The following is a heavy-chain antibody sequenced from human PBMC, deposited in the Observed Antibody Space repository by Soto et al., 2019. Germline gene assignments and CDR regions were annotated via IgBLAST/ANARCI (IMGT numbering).Heavy chain of an antibody. D-gene: IGHD3-10*01. CDR3: ARDLGVVRGVPHHPRAGGVDV. CDR1: GYTFTSYG. J-gene: IGHJ6*02. V-gene: IGHV1-18*01. Sequence: ASVKVSCKASGYTFTSYGISWVRQAPGQGLEWMGWISAYNGNTNYAQKLQGRVTMTTDTSTSTAYMELRSLRSDDTAVYYCARDLGVVRGVPHHPRAGGVDVWGQGTTVTAP. CDR2: ISAYNGNT.